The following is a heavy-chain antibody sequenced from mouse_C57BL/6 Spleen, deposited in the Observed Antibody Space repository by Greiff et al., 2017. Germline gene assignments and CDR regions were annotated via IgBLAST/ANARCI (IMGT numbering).Heavy chain of an antibody. CDR1: GYTFTSYG. D-gene: IGHD1-1*01. J-gene: IGHJ2*01. CDR3: ARRKNGSSYGY. CDR2: IYTSESET. V-gene: IGHV1-61*01. Sequence: QVQLQQPGAELVRPGSSVKLSCKASGYTFTSYGMDWVQQRPGKGLEWIGDIYTSESETHYNQKFKDKARLNVDKATSTAYMQLSSLPSEDSAVYYCARRKNGSSYGYWGQGTTLTVSS.